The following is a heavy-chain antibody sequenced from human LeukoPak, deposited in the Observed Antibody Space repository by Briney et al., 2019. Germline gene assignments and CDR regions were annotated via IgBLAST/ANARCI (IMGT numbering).Heavy chain of an antibody. V-gene: IGHV1-18*01. CDR1: GYTFTSYG. D-gene: IGHD3-3*01. CDR2: ISAYNGNT. Sequence: ASVKVSCKASGYTFTSYGISWVRQAPGQGLEWMGWISAYNGNTNYAQKLQGRVTMTTDTSTSTAYMELRSLRSDDTAVYYCARGPQYYDFWSGYYSLDYWGQGTLVTVSS. CDR3: ARGPQYYDFWSGYYSLDY. J-gene: IGHJ4*02.